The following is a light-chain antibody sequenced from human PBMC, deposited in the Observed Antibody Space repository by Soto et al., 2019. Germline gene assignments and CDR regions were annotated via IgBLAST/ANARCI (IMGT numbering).Light chain of an antibody. CDR3: QQYYSYPRT. Sequence: AIRMTQSTSSLSASTGDRVTITCRASQGISSYLAWYQQKPGKAPKLLIYAASTLQSGVPSRFSGSGSGTDFTLTISCLQSEDFATYYCQQYYSYPRTFGQVTRLEI. CDR2: AAS. CDR1: QGISSY. V-gene: IGKV1-8*01. J-gene: IGKJ5*01.